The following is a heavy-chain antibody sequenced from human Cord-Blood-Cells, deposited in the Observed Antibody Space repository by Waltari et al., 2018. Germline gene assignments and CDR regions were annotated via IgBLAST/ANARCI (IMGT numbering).Heavy chain of an antibody. CDR1: GFTFTSSA. CDR2: IVVGSSNT. D-gene: IGHD2-2*02. Sequence: QMQLVQSGPEVKKPGTSVKVSCKASGFTFTSSAVQWVRQARGQRLEWIGWIVVGSSNTNYAQKFQERVTITRDMSTSTAYMELSSLRSEDTAVYYCAAEGYCSSTSCYTDDYWGQGTLVTVSS. CDR3: AAEGYCSSTSCYTDDY. V-gene: IGHV1-58*01. J-gene: IGHJ4*02.